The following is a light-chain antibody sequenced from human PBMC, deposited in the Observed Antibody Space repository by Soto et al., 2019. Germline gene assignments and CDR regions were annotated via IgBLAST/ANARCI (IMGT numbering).Light chain of an antibody. CDR1: ESVRSY. CDR2: GAS. Sequence: EVVMTQSPATLSVSPGERATLSCRASESVRSYLAWYQQKPGQAPRLLIYGASTRATGIPARFSGSGSGTEFTPTISSLQSQDFAIYYCQQYNNWPPITFGQGTRLEIK. V-gene: IGKV3-15*01. J-gene: IGKJ5*01. CDR3: QQYNNWPPIT.